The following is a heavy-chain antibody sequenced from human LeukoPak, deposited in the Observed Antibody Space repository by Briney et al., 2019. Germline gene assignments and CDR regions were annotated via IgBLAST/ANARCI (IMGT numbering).Heavy chain of an antibody. V-gene: IGHV4-59*01. Sequence: PSETLSLTCIVSGGSISSYYWSWIRQPPGKGLEWIGYIYYGGSTNYNPSLKSRVTISVDTSKNQFSLKLSSVTAADTAVYYCARNYYGSGSYYRSYGAFDIWGQGTMVTVSS. CDR2: IYYGGST. CDR1: GGSISSYY. J-gene: IGHJ3*02. CDR3: ARNYYGSGSYYRSYGAFDI. D-gene: IGHD3-10*01.